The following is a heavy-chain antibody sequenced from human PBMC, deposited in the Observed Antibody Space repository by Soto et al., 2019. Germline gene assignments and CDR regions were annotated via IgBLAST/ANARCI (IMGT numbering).Heavy chain of an antibody. Sequence: GGSLRLSYAASGFTFSSYGMHWVRQAPGKGLEWVAVISYDGSNKYYADSVKGRFTISRDNSKNTLYLQMNSLRAEDTAVYYCAKDGAAHFFDYWGQGTLVTVSS. V-gene: IGHV3-30*18. CDR1: GFTFSSYG. CDR3: AKDGAAHFFDY. D-gene: IGHD1-26*01. J-gene: IGHJ4*02. CDR2: ISYDGSNK.